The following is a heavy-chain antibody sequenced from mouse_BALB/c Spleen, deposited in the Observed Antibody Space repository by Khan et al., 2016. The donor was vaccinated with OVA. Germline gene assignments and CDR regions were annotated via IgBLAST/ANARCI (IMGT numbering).Heavy chain of an antibody. CDR3: ARGGGGDRFAY. CDR2: VNTYYGDA. J-gene: IGHJ3*01. Sequence: QVQLQQSGAELVRPGVSVKISCKGSGYTFTDFTMHWVKQSHAKSLEWIGVVNTYYGDATYNQKFKGKATMTVAKSSTTAYMELARLTSEDSAIYSCARGGGGDRFAYWGQGTLVTVSA. CDR1: GYTFTDFT. V-gene: IGHV1S137*01.